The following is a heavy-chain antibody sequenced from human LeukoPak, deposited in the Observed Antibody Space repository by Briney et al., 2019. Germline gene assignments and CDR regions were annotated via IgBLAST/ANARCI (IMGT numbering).Heavy chain of an antibody. J-gene: IGHJ6*03. CDR1: GFTFTDYY. V-gene: IGHV3-11*04. Sequence: PGGSLRLSCTASGFTFTDYYMNWIRQAPGQGLEWVSLISSSGSTIYYADSVKGRFTISRDNSKNTLYLQMDSLRGEDTAVYYCAKDGDTMSGTYYYDMDVWGKGTTVTIS. D-gene: IGHD1-26*01. CDR2: ISSSGSTI. CDR3: AKDGDTMSGTYYYDMDV.